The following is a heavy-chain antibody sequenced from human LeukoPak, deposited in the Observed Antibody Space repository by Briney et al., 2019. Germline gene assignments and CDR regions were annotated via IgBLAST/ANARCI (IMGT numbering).Heavy chain of an antibody. D-gene: IGHD5-18*01. CDR2: IYYSGST. CDR1: GGSISSYY. J-gene: IGHJ2*01. Sequence: SETLSLTCTGSGGSISSYYWSWIRQPPGKGLEWIGYIYYSGSTNYNPSLKSRVTISVDTSKNQFSLKLSSVTAADTAVYYCARGGYSYGYTDWYFDLWGRGTLVTVSS. V-gene: IGHV4-59*01. CDR3: ARGGYSYGYTDWYFDL.